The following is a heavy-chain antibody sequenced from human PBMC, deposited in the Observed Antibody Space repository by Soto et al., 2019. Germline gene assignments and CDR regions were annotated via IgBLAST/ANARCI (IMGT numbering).Heavy chain of an antibody. CDR3: VRGEKGGFDL. J-gene: IGHJ3*01. Sequence: EVQLVESEGGLVQRGGSLRLSCAASGFTFNYYWMHWVRQAPGQGLVWVSHIHSDGSTTTYADSVKGRFTISRDNAKNTQYLQMNSLRDEDTAVYYCVRGEKGGFDLWGQGTTVTVSS. CDR2: IHSDGSTT. V-gene: IGHV3-74*01. D-gene: IGHD2-15*01. CDR1: GFTFNYYW.